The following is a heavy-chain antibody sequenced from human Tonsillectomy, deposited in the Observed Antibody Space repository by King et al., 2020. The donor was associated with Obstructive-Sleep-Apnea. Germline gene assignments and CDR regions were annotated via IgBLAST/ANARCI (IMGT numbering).Heavy chain of an antibody. V-gene: IGHV3-11*01. D-gene: IGHD2-15*01. J-gene: IGHJ6*02. CDR2: ISTIGITI. CDR3: ARDVGDGLKNYYYYYGMDV. CDR1: GFTFSDYY. Sequence: VQLVESGEGLVKPGGSLRLSCAASGFTFSDYYMSWIHQSPGNGLEWVSYISTIGITIYYSDSVKGRLTNSRDNAKNTPYLQMNSLRAEETAVYYCARDVGDGLKNYYYYYGMDVWGQGTTVTVSS.